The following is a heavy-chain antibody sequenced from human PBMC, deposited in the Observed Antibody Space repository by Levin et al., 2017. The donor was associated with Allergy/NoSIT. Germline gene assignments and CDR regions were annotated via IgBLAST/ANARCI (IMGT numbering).Heavy chain of an antibody. V-gene: IGHV3-23*01. Sequence: GESLKISCAASGFTFSSYAMSWVRQAPGKGLEWVSAISGSGGSTYYADSVKGRFTISRDNSKNTLYLQMNSLRAEDTAVYYCAKEDPGVDYYFDYWGQGTLVTVSS. CDR1: GFTFSSYA. D-gene: IGHD3-3*01. CDR2: ISGSGGST. J-gene: IGHJ4*02. CDR3: AKEDPGVDYYFDY.